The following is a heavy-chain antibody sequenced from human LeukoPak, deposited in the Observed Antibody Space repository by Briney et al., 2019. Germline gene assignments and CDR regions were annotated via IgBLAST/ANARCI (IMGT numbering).Heavy chain of an antibody. D-gene: IGHD6-13*01. Sequence: GGSLRLSCAASGFTFSSYGMYWVRQAPGKGLEWVAIIWYDGTNKYYSDSVKGRFTISRDDSKNTVYLQMNSLRAEDTALYYCAIDGYSNSWYYFDYWGQETLVTVSS. CDR1: GFTFSSYG. CDR3: AIDGYSNSWYYFDY. J-gene: IGHJ4*02. V-gene: IGHV3-33*01. CDR2: IWYDGTNK.